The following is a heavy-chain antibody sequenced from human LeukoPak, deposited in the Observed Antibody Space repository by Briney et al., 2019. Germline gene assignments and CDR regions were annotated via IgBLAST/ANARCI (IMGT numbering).Heavy chain of an antibody. Sequence: ASVKVSCKASGYTFTSYGISWVRQAPGQGLEWMGWIRVYNGNTNYAQKLQGRVTMTTDTSTSTAYMELRGLRSDDTAVYYCAREHYGSGSYLGDYWGQGTLVTVSS. CDR1: GYTFTSYG. J-gene: IGHJ4*02. V-gene: IGHV1-18*01. CDR3: AREHYGSGSYLGDY. D-gene: IGHD3-10*01. CDR2: IRVYNGNT.